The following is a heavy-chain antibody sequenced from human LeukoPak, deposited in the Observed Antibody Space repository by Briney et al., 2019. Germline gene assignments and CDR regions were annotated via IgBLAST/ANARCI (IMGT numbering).Heavy chain of an antibody. D-gene: IGHD3-16*01. CDR3: ARDLTFTYA. J-gene: IGHJ5*02. CDR2: ISSSTSYI. CDR1: GFTFSSYA. V-gene: IGHV3-21*01. Sequence: PGGSLRLSCAASGFTFSSYAMSWVRQAPGKGLEWVSSISSSTSYIYYADSVKGRFTISRDNAKNSLYLQMNSLGAEDTAVYYCARDLTFTYAWGQGTLVTVSS.